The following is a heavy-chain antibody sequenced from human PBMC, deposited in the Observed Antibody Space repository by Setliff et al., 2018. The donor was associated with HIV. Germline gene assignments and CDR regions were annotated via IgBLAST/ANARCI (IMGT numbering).Heavy chain of an antibody. CDR3: ARADIVVVPAAIGWFDP. J-gene: IGHJ5*02. Sequence: PSETLSLTCAVYGGSFSGSFWSWIRQPPGKGLEWIGEINHSGETNYSPSLKSRVSMSVDTSKNRFSLNLRSVTAADTAVYYCARADIVVVPAAIGWFDPWGQGTLVTVSS. V-gene: IGHV4-34*01. D-gene: IGHD2-2*01. CDR2: INHSGET. CDR1: GGSFSGSF.